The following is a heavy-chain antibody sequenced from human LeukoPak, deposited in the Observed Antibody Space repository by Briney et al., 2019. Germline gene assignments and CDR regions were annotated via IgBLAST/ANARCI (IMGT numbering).Heavy chain of an antibody. CDR3: AKSTAVAGRWFDS. J-gene: IGHJ5*01. D-gene: IGHD6-19*01. CDR2: IIPFFGPG. V-gene: IGHV1-69*13. CDR1: GGIFSSFA. Sequence: SVKVSCKASGGIFSSFAITWVRQAPGHGLEWMGEIIPFFGPGNYAQKFQDRVTITADQSTKTAYIEINSLRPEDTALYFCAKSTAVAGRWFDSWGQGTLVIVSS.